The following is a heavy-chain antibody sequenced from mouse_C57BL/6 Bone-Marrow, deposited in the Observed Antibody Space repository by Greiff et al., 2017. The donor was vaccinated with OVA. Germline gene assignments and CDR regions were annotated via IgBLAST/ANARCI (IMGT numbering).Heavy chain of an antibody. CDR1: GYTFTDYY. D-gene: IGHD6-2*01. V-gene: IGHV1-19*01. CDR2: INPYNGGT. CDR3: ARYSLYYAMDY. J-gene: IGHJ4*01. Sequence: EVQLQQSGPVLVKPGASVKMSCKASGYTFTDYYMNWVKQSHGKSLEWIGVINPYNGGTSYNQKFKGKATLTVDKSSSTAYMELNSLTSEDSAVYYCARYSLYYAMDYWGQGTSVTVSS.